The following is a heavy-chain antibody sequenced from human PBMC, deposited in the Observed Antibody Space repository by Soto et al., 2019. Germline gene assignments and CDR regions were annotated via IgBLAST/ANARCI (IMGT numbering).Heavy chain of an antibody. CDR2: ISSSSNTI. CDR3: ARDEGSHVKQWLVQFDY. Sequence: GGSLRLSCAASGFTFSTYSMNWVRQAPGKGLEWISFISSSSNTIYYADSVKGRFTISRDNAKSSLYLQMNSLRDADTAVYFCARDEGSHVKQWLVQFDYWGQGALVTVSS. D-gene: IGHD6-19*01. J-gene: IGHJ4*02. V-gene: IGHV3-48*02. CDR1: GFTFSTYS.